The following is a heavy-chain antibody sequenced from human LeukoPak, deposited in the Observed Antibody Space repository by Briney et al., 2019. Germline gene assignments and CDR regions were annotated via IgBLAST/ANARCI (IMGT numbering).Heavy chain of an antibody. Sequence: VASVKVSCKASGYTFTGYYMHWVRQAPGQGLEWMGWIYPDSGGTNYAQKFQGRVTMTRDTSISTAYMELRRLRSDDTAVYYCARAHSSGDDYYYYMDVWGKGTTVTISS. V-gene: IGHV1-2*02. J-gene: IGHJ6*03. CDR2: IYPDSGGT. D-gene: IGHD6-19*01. CDR3: ARAHSSGDDYYYYMDV. CDR1: GYTFTGYY.